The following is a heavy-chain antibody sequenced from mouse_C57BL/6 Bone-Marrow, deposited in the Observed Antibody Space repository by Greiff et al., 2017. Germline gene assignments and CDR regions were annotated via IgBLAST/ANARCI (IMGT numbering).Heavy chain of an antibody. Sequence: EVKLVESGGDLVKPGGSLKLSCAASGFTFSSYGMSWVRQTPDKRLEWVATISSGGSYTYYPDSVKGRFTISRDNAKNTLYLQMSSLKSEDTAIYYCARQVGDYWGQGTTLTVSS. D-gene: IGHD1-1*02. V-gene: IGHV5-6*01. J-gene: IGHJ2*01. CDR3: ARQVGDY. CDR1: GFTFSSYG. CDR2: ISSGGSYT.